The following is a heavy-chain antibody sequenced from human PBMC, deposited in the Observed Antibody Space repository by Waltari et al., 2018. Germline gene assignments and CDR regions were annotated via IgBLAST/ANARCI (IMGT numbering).Heavy chain of an antibody. J-gene: IGHJ4*02. V-gene: IGHV3-23*04. CDR3: ADAGWGELKAY. CDR1: GFIFSTNS. Sequence: EVMLVESGGGLVQPGGSMGRACLASGFIFSTNSMSWVRQAPGKGLEWISSICASADCAYYADSVEGRFTIARDNSKNTLYLQANTLGAEDTAVYYCADAGWGELKAYWGQGTLVTVSS. CDR2: ICASADCA. D-gene: IGHD1-1*01.